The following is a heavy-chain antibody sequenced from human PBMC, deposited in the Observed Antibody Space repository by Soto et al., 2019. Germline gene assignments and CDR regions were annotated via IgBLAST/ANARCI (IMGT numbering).Heavy chain of an antibody. Sequence: QIHLVESGGGVVQPGRSLRLSCAASGFTFSNYAMFWVRQAPGKGLEWVALISSDGNNKFYADSVKGRFTISRDNFKNTMYLQMHSLRAEDTAVYYCARGAVTTVTTRGYFDFWGQGTLVTVSS. CDR3: ARGAVTTVTTRGYFDF. CDR1: GFTFSNYA. D-gene: IGHD4-17*01. J-gene: IGHJ4*02. V-gene: IGHV3-30-3*01. CDR2: ISSDGNNK.